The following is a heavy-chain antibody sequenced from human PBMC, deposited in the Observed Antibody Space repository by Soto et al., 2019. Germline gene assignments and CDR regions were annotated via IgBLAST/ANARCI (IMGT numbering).Heavy chain of an antibody. J-gene: IGHJ1*01. Sequence: QVPLVQSGPDLKRPGASMKVSCKASGYTFTSYGISWVRQAPGQGLEWMAWISPLKGRTQYSQKAQGRVTLSTDTPSNTAYMEMTTLRVDDTAVYYCAMDYGDRPEYFKHWGQGTLVTVS. CDR3: AMDYGDRPEYFKH. CDR2: ISPLKGRT. CDR1: GYTFTSYG. V-gene: IGHV1-18*04. D-gene: IGHD4-17*01.